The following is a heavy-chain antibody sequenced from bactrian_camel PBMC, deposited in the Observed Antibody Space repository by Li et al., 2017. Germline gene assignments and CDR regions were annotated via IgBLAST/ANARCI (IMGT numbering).Heavy chain of an antibody. D-gene: IGHD2*01. Sequence: VQLVESGGGSVQSGGSLILSCAASGFTFSNYYMNWVRQAPGKGLEWVSSIADTSTYYANSVKGRFTITRDNAKNTVYPHMNALKPEDTATYYCAADPASYNRPCTPTYWGQGTQVTVS. CDR1: GFTFSNYY. V-gene: IGHV3-2*01. CDR2: IADTST. CDR3: AADPASYNRPCTPTY. J-gene: IGHJ4*01.